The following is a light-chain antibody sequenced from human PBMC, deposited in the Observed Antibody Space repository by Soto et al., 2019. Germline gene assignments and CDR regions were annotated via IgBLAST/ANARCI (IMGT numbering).Light chain of an antibody. CDR2: GAS. CDR3: QQRSNWTIT. V-gene: IGKV3D-20*02. J-gene: IGKJ5*01. Sequence: IVLTQSPGTLSLSPGERATLSCRASQSVSSKFLAWYQEKPGQAPRLLIYGASSRATGIPDRFSGSVSGTDGTLTISSLEKEDGSVYYGQQRSNWTITFGQGTRLEIK. CDR1: QSVSSKF.